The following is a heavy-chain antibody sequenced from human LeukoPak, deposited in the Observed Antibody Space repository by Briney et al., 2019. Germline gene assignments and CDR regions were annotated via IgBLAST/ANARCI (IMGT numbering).Heavy chain of an antibody. D-gene: IGHD1-26*01. CDR2: ISYDGSNK. V-gene: IGHV3-30*03. CDR1: GFTFSSYS. CDR3: ARDRGGSYYFDY. J-gene: IGHJ4*02. Sequence: PGGSLRLSCAASGFTFSSYSMNWVRQAPGKGLEWVAVISYDGSNKYYADSVKGRYTISRDNSKNTLYLQMNSLRAEDTAVYYCARDRGGSYYFDYWGQGTLVTVSS.